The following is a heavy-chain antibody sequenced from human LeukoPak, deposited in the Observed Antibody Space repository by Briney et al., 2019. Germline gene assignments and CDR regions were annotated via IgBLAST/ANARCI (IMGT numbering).Heavy chain of an antibody. CDR3: ARGGQYYDFWSGYYPNWFDP. CDR1: GGSISSYY. CDR2: NYNSGST. V-gene: IGHV4-59*01. J-gene: IGHJ5*02. D-gene: IGHD3-3*01. Sequence: SETLSLPCTVSGGSISSYYWSWIRLPPGKGLEWIGYNYNSGSTNYNPSLKNRVTISVDTSKNQFSLKLSSVTAADTAVYYCARGGQYYDFWSGYYPNWFDPWGQGTLVTVSS.